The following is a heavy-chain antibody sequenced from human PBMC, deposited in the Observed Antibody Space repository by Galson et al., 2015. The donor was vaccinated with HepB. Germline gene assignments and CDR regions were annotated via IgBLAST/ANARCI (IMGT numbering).Heavy chain of an antibody. Sequence: SLRLSCAASGFTFNLYAISWVRQAPGKGLEWVSVIGSDGDDIHYTDSVNGRFTISRDNSNNMVYLQMNSLRVEDRAVYYCSRRRKLYGMDVWGQGTTVTVSS. J-gene: IGHJ6*02. D-gene: IGHD2-15*01. CDR1: GFTFNLYA. CDR3: SRRRKLYGMDV. V-gene: IGHV3-23*01. CDR2: IGSDGDDI.